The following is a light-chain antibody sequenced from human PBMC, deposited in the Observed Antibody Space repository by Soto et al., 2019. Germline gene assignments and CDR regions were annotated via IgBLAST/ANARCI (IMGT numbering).Light chain of an antibody. Sequence: EIVMTQSPATLSVSPGERATLSCRASQSVSSNLAWYQQKPGQAPRLLIYGSSPRATGIPARFSGSGSGTEFTLTISSLQSEDFAVYYGQQYNNWPFTFGPGTKVDIK. CDR2: GSS. V-gene: IGKV3-15*01. J-gene: IGKJ3*01. CDR3: QQYNNWPFT. CDR1: QSVSSN.